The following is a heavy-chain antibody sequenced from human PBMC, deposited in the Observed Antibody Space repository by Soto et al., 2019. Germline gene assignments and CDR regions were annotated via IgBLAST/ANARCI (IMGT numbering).Heavy chain of an antibody. CDR1: GYTFSPFW. CDR2: ISSSSSYI. D-gene: IGHD3-22*01. V-gene: IGHV3-21*01. Sequence: GGSLRLSCAASGYTFSPFWMHWVRQVPGKGLEWVSSISSSSSYIYYADSVKGRFTISRDNAENSLYLQMNSLRAEDTAVYYCARELDYYDSSGLDYWGQGTLVTVSS. J-gene: IGHJ4*02. CDR3: ARELDYYDSSGLDY.